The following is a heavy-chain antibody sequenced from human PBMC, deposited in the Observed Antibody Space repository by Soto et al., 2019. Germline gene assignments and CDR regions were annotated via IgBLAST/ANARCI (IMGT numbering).Heavy chain of an antibody. CDR1: GGTFSSYA. V-gene: IGHV1-69*13. CDR2: IIPIFGTA. Sequence: SVKVSCKASGGTFSSYAISWVRQAPGQGLEWMGGIIPIFGTANYAQKFQGRVTITADESTSTAYMELSSLRSEDTAVYYRATRRQLVPSDDYWGQGTLVTVSS. D-gene: IGHD6-13*01. CDR3: ATRRQLVPSDDY. J-gene: IGHJ4*02.